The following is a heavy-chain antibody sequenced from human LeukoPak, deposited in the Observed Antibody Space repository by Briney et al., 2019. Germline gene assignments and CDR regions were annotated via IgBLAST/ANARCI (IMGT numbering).Heavy chain of an antibody. CDR3: ARRVDYVWGSHPSILDY. V-gene: IGHV3-30-3*01. Sequence: GGSLRLSCAASGVTFSRYTMHCVRHAPGKGREWVAVISYGGSNNYYADSVKGRFTISRDNSQNTLYLQMYSLRAEDTAVYYCARRVDYVWGSHPSILDYWGQGTLVTVSS. CDR1: GVTFSRYT. J-gene: IGHJ4*02. D-gene: IGHD3-16*02. CDR2: ISYGGSNN.